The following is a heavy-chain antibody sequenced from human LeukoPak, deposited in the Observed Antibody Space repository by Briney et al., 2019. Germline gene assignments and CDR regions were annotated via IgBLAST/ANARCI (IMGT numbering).Heavy chain of an antibody. V-gene: IGHV3-30*02. J-gene: IGHJ5*02. CDR1: GFTFSNYG. CDR3: AKDLMRDRWFGES. D-gene: IGHD3-10*01. Sequence: GGSLRLSCGASGFTFSNYGMHWVRQAPGKGLEWVAFIRYDGNDKFYRNSVKGRFTISRDTSRNTLYLQMNSLRPEDTAVYYCAKDLMRDRWFGESWGQGTLVTVSS. CDR2: IRYDGNDK.